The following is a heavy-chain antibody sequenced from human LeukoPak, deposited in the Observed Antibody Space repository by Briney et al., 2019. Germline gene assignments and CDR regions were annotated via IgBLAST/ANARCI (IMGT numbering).Heavy chain of an antibody. V-gene: IGHV3-64D*09. CDR3: VKDSERIYWVTFDY. Sequence: PGGSLRLSCSASGFTFSSYAMHWVRQAPGKGLEYVSAISSNGGSTYYADSVKGRITISRDNSKNTLYLQMSSLRAEDTAVYYCVKDSERIYWVTFDYWGQGTLVTVSS. D-gene: IGHD2-21*02. CDR2: ISSNGGST. CDR1: GFTFSSYA. J-gene: IGHJ4*02.